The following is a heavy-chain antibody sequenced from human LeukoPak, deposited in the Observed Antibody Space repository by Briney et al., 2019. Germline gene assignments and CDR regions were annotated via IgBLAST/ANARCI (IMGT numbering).Heavy chain of an antibody. CDR1: GFSFSSYP. CDR2: ISKSGTST. V-gene: IGHV3-48*03. Sequence: PGGSLRLSCAASGFSFSSYPMNWVRQAPGKGLEWVSYISKSGTSTKYADSVKGRFSISRDNAKQSLYLQLNSLTAEDTAVYYCARVRSSGSPLDYWGQGTLVTVSS. CDR3: ARVRSSGSPLDY. J-gene: IGHJ4*02. D-gene: IGHD3-10*01.